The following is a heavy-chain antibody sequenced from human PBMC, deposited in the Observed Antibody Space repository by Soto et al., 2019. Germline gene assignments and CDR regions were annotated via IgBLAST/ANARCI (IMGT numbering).Heavy chain of an antibody. D-gene: IGHD4-17*01. CDR3: ARMGLAYGGKKGNFDY. J-gene: IGHJ4*02. CDR1: GGSISSSSYY. V-gene: IGHV4-39*01. CDR2: IYYSGST. Sequence: QLQLQESGPGLVKPSETLSLTCTVSGGSISSSSYYWGWIRQPPGKGLEWIGSIYYSGSTYYNPSLKGRVTISVDTSKNQFSLKLSSVTAADTAVYYCARMGLAYGGKKGNFDYWGQGTLVTVSS.